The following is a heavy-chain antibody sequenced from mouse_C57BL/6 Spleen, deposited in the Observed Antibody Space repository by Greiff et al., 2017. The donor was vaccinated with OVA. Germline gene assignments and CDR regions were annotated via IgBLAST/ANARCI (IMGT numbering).Heavy chain of an antibody. CDR3: ARQGAEYDPFDY. CDR1: GFTFSSYG. CDR2: ISSGGSYT. J-gene: IGHJ2*01. V-gene: IGHV5-6*01. D-gene: IGHD2-14*01. Sequence: EVQRVESGGDLVKPGGSLKLSCAASGFTFSSYGMSWVRQTPDKRLEWVATISSGGSYTYYPDSVKGRFPISRDNAKNTLYLQMSSLKSEDTAMYYCARQGAEYDPFDYWGQGTTLTVSS.